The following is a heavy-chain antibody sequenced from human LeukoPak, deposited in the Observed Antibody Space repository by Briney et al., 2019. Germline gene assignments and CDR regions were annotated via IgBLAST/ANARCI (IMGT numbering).Heavy chain of an antibody. CDR1: GFTFSSYA. J-gene: IGHJ4*02. V-gene: IGHV3-30*04. Sequence: GGSLRLSCAASGFTFSSYAMHWVRQAPGKGLEWVAVISYDGSNKYYADSVKGRFTISRDNSKNTLYLQMNSLRAEDTAVYYCARVLSGWPYQFDYWGQGTLVTVSS. CDR2: ISYDGSNK. D-gene: IGHD6-19*01. CDR3: ARVLSGWPYQFDY.